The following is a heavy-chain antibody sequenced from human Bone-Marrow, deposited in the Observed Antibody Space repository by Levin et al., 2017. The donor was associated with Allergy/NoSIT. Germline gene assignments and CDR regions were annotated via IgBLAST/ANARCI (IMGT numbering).Heavy chain of an antibody. CDR2: VSQEGSSI. J-gene: IGHJ6*02. Sequence: PGGSLRLSCAASGFTFTTYALHWVRQAPGKGLEWLALVSQEGSSIFSADSVKGRFTISRDNSQNTLYLQMNSLRTDDTAVYYCARARKVGGGQGLYYYGLDVWGQGTTVTVSS. CDR1: GFTFTTYA. V-gene: IGHV3-30*04. D-gene: IGHD1-26*01. CDR3: ARARKVGGGQGLYYYGLDV.